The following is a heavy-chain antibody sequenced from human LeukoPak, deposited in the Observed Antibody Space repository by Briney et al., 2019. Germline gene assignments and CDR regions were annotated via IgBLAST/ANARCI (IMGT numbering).Heavy chain of an antibody. CDR3: ARQTGYSSSWFDY. D-gene: IGHD6-13*01. Sequence: PGGSLRLSCAASGFTFSSYAMRWVRQAPGKGLEWVAVISYDGSNKYYADSVKGRFTISRDNSKNTLYLQNSLRAEDTAVYYCARQTGYSSSWFDYWGQGTLVTVSS. J-gene: IGHJ4*02. CDR1: GFTFSSYA. CDR2: ISYDGSNK. V-gene: IGHV3-30-3*01.